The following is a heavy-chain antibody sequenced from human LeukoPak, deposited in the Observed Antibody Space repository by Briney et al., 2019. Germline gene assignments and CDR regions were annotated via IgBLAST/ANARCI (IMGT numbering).Heavy chain of an antibody. J-gene: IGHJ6*02. CDR1: GFTFSSYP. V-gene: IGHV3-23*01. Sequence: PGGSLRLSCAASGFTFSSYPMSWVRQAPGKGLQWVSAISNGGGSAYYADSVKGRFTISRDNSKNTLYLQMNSLRAEDTAVYYCAKRRFLGIAVAGPMDVWGQGTTVTVSS. D-gene: IGHD6-19*01. CDR3: AKRRFLGIAVAGPMDV. CDR2: ISNGGGSA.